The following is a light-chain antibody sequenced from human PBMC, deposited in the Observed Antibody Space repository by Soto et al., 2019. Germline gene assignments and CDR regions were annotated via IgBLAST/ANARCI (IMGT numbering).Light chain of an antibody. Sequence: AIQMTQSPSSLSASVGDRVTITCRASQVIRNNLGWYQQKAGKAPKLLIYAASNLQSGVPSRFSGSGFGTDFTLTISSLQPEDYATYYCLQDYTYPRTFGQGTKVDIK. CDR2: AAS. V-gene: IGKV1-6*01. CDR3: LQDYTYPRT. J-gene: IGKJ1*01. CDR1: QVIRNN.